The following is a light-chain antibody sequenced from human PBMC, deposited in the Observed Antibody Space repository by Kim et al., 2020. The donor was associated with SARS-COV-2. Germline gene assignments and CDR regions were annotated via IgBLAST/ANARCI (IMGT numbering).Light chain of an antibody. CDR2: GKN. J-gene: IGLJ3*02. CDR1: SLRNYY. V-gene: IGLV3-19*01. Sequence: ALGQTVRITCQGDSLRNYYASWYQHKPGQAPVVVIYGKNNRPSGIPDRFSGSSSGNTTSSTITGAQAEDEADYYCNSRDNSGNHWVFGGGTQLTVL. CDR3: NSRDNSGNHWV.